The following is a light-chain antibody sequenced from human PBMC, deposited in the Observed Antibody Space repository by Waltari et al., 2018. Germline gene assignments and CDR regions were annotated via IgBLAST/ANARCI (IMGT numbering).Light chain of an antibody. CDR2: GAS. V-gene: IGKV3-11*01. CDR1: QSINNN. Sequence: EVLLTQSPATLSLSPGESATLPCRASQSINNNLARYQQNPGQAPRPRICGASKRATGIPARFGGSGSGTDFTLTISSLEPEDFAVYYCQQRSSWPLYTFGPGTKLEIK. J-gene: IGKJ2*01. CDR3: QQRSSWPLYT.